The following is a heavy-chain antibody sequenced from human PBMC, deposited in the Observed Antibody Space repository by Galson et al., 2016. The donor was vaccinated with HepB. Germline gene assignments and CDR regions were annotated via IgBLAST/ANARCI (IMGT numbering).Heavy chain of an antibody. V-gene: IGHV3-30-3*01. CDR1: GFTFNNYA. CDR3: TRDSGYYESRGLFAY. Sequence: SLRLSCAASGFTFNNYAMHWVRQSPGKGLEWVAVISPDESNKDYADSVKGRFTISRDTSKNTLCLQMNSLRPEDTAVYYCTRDSGYYESRGLFAYWGQGTPVTVSS. CDR2: ISPDESNK. J-gene: IGHJ4*02. D-gene: IGHD3-22*01.